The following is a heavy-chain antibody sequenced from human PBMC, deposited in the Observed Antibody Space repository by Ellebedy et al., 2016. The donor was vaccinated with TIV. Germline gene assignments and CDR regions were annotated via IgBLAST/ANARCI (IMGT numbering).Heavy chain of an antibody. CDR3: ARDMVVDGYNYGAFDM. Sequence: ASVKVSCKASGGTFGNYGISWVRQAPGQGLEWMGWINPKTGDTNYAQHFQGWVTMTRDTSISTAYMEVRRLKSDDTAMYYCARDMVVDGYNYGAFDMWGQGTMVTVSS. CDR2: INPKTGDT. D-gene: IGHD5-24*01. CDR1: GGTFGNYG. V-gene: IGHV1-2*04. J-gene: IGHJ3*02.